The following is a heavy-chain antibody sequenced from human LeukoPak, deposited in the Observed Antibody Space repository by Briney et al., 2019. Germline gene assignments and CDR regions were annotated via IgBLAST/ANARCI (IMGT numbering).Heavy chain of an antibody. Sequence: GGSLRLSCAASGFTFSSYAMSWVRQAPGKRLEWVSAISGSGGSTYYADSVKGRFTISRDNAKNSLYLQMNSLRAEDTSVYYCARDSFRGIAAAPNWYFDLWGRGTLVTVSS. CDR3: ARDSFRGIAAAPNWYFDL. J-gene: IGHJ2*01. CDR1: GFTFSSYA. D-gene: IGHD6-13*01. CDR2: ISGSGGST. V-gene: IGHV3-23*01.